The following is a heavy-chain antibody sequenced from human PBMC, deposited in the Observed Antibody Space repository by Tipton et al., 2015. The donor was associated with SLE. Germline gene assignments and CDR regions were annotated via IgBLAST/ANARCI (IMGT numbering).Heavy chain of an antibody. CDR1: GGSISSNNYY. Sequence: LRLSCTVSGGSISSNNYYWGWIRQPPGKGLEWIGYYYYIGGTNYNPSLKSRVTISIDTSKNQFSLKLSSVTAADTAVYYCAREFSDSSINWPRPFDPWGQGTLVTVSS. D-gene: IGHD5/OR15-5a*01. V-gene: IGHV4-61*05. CDR2: YYYIGGT. J-gene: IGHJ5*02. CDR3: AREFSDSSINWPRPFDP.